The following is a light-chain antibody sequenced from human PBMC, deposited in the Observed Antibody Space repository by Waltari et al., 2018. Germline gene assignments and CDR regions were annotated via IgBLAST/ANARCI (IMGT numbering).Light chain of an antibody. CDR3: QSYDSQSYDSRLSTWV. CDR2: GNI. J-gene: IGLJ3*02. CDR1: PPTLGAGYP. Sequence: QSVLPHPPSSSGPPGRKVPIPATGAPPTLGAGYPLTWYRHLPGTAPNPPIYGNINRPSGVPDRFSGSKSGTSASLAITGLQAEDEADYYCQSYDSQSYDSRLSTWVFGGGTKLTVL. V-gene: IGLV1-40*01.